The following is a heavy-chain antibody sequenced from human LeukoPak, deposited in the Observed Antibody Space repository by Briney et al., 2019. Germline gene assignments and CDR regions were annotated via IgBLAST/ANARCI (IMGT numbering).Heavy chain of an antibody. CDR2: INHSGST. CDR1: GGSFSGYY. CDR3: AREGVTIFGVVNESPPFDY. J-gene: IGHJ4*02. D-gene: IGHD3-3*01. V-gene: IGHV4-34*01. Sequence: SETLSLTCAVYGGSFSGYYWSWIRQPPGKGLEWIGEINHSGSTNYNPSLKSRVTISVDTSKNQFSLKLSSVTVADTAVYYCAREGVTIFGVVNESPPFDYWGQGTLVTVSS.